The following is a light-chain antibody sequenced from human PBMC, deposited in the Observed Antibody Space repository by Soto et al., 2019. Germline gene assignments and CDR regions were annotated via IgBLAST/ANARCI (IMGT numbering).Light chain of an antibody. CDR1: QSVSDW. Sequence: IQMTQSPSTLSASVGDRVTITCRASQSVSDWLAWYQQKPGNPPKLLIYDTSRLESAVPSRFSASGSGTEFTLTITSLQPEDFATYFCHQYYSYSTFGQGTKL. CDR2: DTS. V-gene: IGKV1-5*01. J-gene: IGKJ2*01. CDR3: HQYYSYST.